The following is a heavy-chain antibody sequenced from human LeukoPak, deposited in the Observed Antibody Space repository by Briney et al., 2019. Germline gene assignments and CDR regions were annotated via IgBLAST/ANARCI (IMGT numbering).Heavy chain of an antibody. CDR2: INPDSGDT. D-gene: IGHD1-26*01. Sequence: ASVKVSCKASGYTFTGYYMYWVRQAPGQGLEWMGWINPDSGDTNYAQKFQGRVTMTRDTSISTAYMELSSLTSDGTAVHYCTRERINSGSYSEALDYWGQGTLVTVSS. J-gene: IGHJ4*02. V-gene: IGHV1-2*02. CDR1: GYTFTGYY. CDR3: TRERINSGSYSEALDY.